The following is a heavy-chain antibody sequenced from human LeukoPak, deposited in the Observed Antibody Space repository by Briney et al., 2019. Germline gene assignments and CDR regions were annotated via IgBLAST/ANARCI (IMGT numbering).Heavy chain of an antibody. V-gene: IGHV4-59*12. CDR3: ARAARLYYYESSGYSFDY. CDR1: GGSISSYY. D-gene: IGHD3-22*01. J-gene: IGHJ4*02. Sequence: PSETLSLTCTVSGGSISSYYWSWIRQPPGKGLEWIGYIYYSGSTNYNPSLKSRVTISVDTSKNQFSLKLSSVTAADTAVYYCARAARLYYYESSGYSFDYWGQGTLVTVSS. CDR2: IYYSGST.